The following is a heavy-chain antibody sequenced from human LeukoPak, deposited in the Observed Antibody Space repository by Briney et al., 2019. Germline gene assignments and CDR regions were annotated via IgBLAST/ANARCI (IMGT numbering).Heavy chain of an antibody. CDR1: GYTFTGYY. J-gene: IGHJ1*01. V-gene: IGHV1-2*02. Sequence: ASVKVSCKASGYTFTGYYMHWVRQAPGQGLEWMGWINPNSGDTKYAQEFQGRVTMTRDTSISTAYMELSRLRSDDTAVYYCARGYSRYFQHWGQGTLVTVSS. CDR3: ARGYSRYFQH. D-gene: IGHD2-15*01. CDR2: INPNSGDT.